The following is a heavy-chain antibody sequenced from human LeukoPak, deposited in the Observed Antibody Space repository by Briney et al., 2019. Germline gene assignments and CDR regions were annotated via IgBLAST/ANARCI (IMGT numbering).Heavy chain of an antibody. CDR3: AKDRTIFGLGYYSDY. CDR1: GFTFSSYA. D-gene: IGHD3-3*01. Sequence: PGGSLRLSCAASGFTFSSYAMHWVRQAPGKGLEWVAVISYDGSNKYYADSVKGRFTISRDNSKNTLYLQMNSLRAEDTAVYYCAKDRTIFGLGYYSDYWGQGTLVTVSS. V-gene: IGHV3-30-3*02. J-gene: IGHJ4*02. CDR2: ISYDGSNK.